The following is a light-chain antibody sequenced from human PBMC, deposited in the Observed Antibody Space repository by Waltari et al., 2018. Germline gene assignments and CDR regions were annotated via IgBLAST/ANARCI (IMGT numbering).Light chain of an antibody. CDR3: SSYANSNTLL. CDR1: NRDVGGYNY. V-gene: IGLV2-14*03. Sequence: QSALTQPASVSGSPGQSITISCTGSNRDVGGYNYVAWHQQHPGKAPKLMIYDVSNRPSGVSNRFSGSKSGNTASLTISGLQAEDEADYYCSSYANSNTLLFGGGTKLAVL. J-gene: IGLJ2*01. CDR2: DVS.